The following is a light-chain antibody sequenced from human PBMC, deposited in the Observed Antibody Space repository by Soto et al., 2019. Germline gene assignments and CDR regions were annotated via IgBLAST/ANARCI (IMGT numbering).Light chain of an antibody. CDR3: SSYADSNNYV. J-gene: IGLJ1*01. Sequence: QSALTKPPSASGSPGQSVTISCTGTSSDVGGYNYVSWYQQHPGKAPKVMIYEVTKRPSGVPDRFSGSKSGNTASLTVSGLQEEDEADYYCSSYADSNNYVFGSGTKVTVL. CDR1: SSDVGGYNY. V-gene: IGLV2-8*01. CDR2: EVT.